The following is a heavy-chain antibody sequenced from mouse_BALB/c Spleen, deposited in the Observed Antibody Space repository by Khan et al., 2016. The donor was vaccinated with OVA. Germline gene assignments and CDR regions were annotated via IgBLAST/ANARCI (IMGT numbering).Heavy chain of an antibody. CDR3: ASDGPRYNYAIDY. J-gene: IGHJ4*01. D-gene: IGHD2-3*01. CDR1: GYSITSDYA. CDR2: ISSSGST. V-gene: IGHV3-2*02. Sequence: EVQLQESGPGLVKPSQSLSLTCTVTGYSITSDYAWNWIRQFPGNKLEWMGYISSSGSTNYNPALKSRISITRDTSKNQFFLQLNSVTTEDTATYDCASDGPRYNYAIDYWGQGTSVTVSA.